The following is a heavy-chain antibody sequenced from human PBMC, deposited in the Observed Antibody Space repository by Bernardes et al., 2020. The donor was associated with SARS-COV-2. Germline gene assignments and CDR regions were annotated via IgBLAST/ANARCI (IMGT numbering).Heavy chain of an antibody. J-gene: IGHJ4*02. V-gene: IGHV3-64D*08. CDR2: INSNGASI. D-gene: IGHD2-2*01. CDR1: GFIFSSYA. CDR3: VTRNCSTTSCLFDY. Sequence: LRLSCSASGFIFSSYAMHWVRQAPGKGLEYVSAINSNGASIYYADSVKGRFTISRDNSNDTLHLQMTSLRAEDTAVYYCVTRNCSTTSCLFDYWGQGTLVTVSS.